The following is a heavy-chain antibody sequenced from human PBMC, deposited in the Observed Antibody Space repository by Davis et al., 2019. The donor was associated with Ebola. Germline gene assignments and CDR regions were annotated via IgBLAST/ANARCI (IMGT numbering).Heavy chain of an antibody. Sequence: GGSLRLSCAASGFTFSSYGMHWVRQAPGKGLEWVAVISYDGSNKYYADSVKGRFTISRDNAKNSLYLQMNSLRDEDTAVYYCARDSGVVVTVDAFDIWGQGTMVTVSS. CDR1: GFTFSSYG. V-gene: IGHV3-30*03. CDR3: ARDSGVVVTVDAFDI. J-gene: IGHJ3*02. CDR2: ISYDGSNK. D-gene: IGHD2-21*02.